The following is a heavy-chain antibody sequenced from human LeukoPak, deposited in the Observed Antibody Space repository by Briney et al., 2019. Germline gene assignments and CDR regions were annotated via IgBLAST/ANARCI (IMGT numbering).Heavy chain of an antibody. J-gene: IGHJ4*02. CDR1: AFTFSTYS. D-gene: IGHD6-19*01. Sequence: GGSLRLSCAASAFTFSTYSMNWVRQAPGQGLDWVSSISRSSTYIYYADSVRGRFTISRDNAKNSLYLQMNSLRADDTAVYYCARAYNGGWYEDGPLDYWGQGALVTVSS. V-gene: IGHV3-21*04. CDR3: ARAYNGGWYEDGPLDY. CDR2: ISRSSTYI.